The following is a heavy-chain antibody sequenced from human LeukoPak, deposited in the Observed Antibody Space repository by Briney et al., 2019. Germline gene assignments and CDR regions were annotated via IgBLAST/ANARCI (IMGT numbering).Heavy chain of an antibody. CDR3: ARVLSGSWDWFDP. D-gene: IGHD3-22*01. Sequence: PGGSLRLSCAASGFTFSSYAMSWVRQAPGKGLEWVSTISGSGGSTYYADSVKGRFTISRDNSKNTLYLQMNSLRAEDTAVYYCARVLSGSWDWFDPWGQGTLVTVSS. CDR2: ISGSGGST. J-gene: IGHJ5*02. CDR1: GFTFSSYA. V-gene: IGHV3-23*01.